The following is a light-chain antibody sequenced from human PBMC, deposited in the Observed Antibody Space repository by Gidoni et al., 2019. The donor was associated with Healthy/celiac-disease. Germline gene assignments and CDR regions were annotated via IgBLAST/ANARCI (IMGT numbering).Light chain of an antibody. CDR2: RNN. J-gene: IGLJ3*02. V-gene: IGLV1-47*01. CDR3: AAWDDSSWV. CDR1: SSNIGSNY. Sequence: QSVLTQPPSASGPPGQRVTISCSGRSSNIGSNYVYWYQQLPGTSPKLLIYRNNQRPSGVPDRFSGSKSGTSASLAISGLRSEDEADYYCAAWDDSSWVFGGGTKLTVL.